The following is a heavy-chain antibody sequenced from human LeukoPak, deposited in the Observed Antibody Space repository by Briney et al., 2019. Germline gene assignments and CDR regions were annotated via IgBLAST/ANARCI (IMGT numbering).Heavy chain of an antibody. CDR2: IYSGGST. CDR1: GFTVSSNY. CDR3: ARALWDAI. V-gene: IGHV3-53*01. J-gene: IGHJ3*02. Sequence: GGSLRLSCAASGFTVSSNYISSVRQAPGKGLEWVSVIYSGGSTYYADSVKGRLTISRDNSKNTLYLQMNSLRAEDTAVYYCARALWDAIWGQGTMVTVSS. D-gene: IGHD1-26*01.